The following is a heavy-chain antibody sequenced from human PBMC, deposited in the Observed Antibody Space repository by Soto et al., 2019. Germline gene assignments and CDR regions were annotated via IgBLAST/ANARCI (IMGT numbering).Heavy chain of an antibody. Sequence: EVQLLESGGGLVQPGGSLRLPCAASGFTFSTYAMNWVRQAPGNGLEWVSAISGSGGSIHYADSVKGRFTISRDNSKNTLYLQMNSLRDEDTAVYHCVKGYWKVDVWGQGTTVTVSS. D-gene: IGHD1-1*01. CDR2: ISGSGGSI. V-gene: IGHV3-23*01. CDR1: GFTFSTYA. J-gene: IGHJ6*02. CDR3: VKGYWKVDV.